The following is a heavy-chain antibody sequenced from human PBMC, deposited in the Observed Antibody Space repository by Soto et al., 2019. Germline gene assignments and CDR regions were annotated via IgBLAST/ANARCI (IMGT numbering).Heavy chain of an antibody. CDR3: ASTTCSRSGCRPNFDF. V-gene: IGHV4-34*01. CDR2: INDSGST. D-gene: IGHD2-2*01. Sequence: QVQLQQWGAGLLKPSETLSLTCAVYGGSFSGYYWSWIRQSAGKGLEWIGEINDSGSTNYNPSLKTRVTISEDTSSTHFSLRLRSLTAADTAVYYCASTTCSRSGCRPNFDFWGQGTLVTVSS. J-gene: IGHJ4*02. CDR1: GGSFSGYY.